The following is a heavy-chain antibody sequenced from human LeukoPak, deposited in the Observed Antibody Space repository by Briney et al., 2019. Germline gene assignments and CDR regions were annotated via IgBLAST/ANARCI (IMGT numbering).Heavy chain of an antibody. CDR3: ARRGYYDSSGYSFGH. V-gene: IGHV3-7*01. Sequence: TGGSLRLSCAASELTSSTSRMSWVRQAPGKGLEWVAQTKQDGSEKYYVDSVKGRFTTSRDKNSLFLQMNSVRAEDTAVYYCARRGYYDSSGYSFGHWGQGTLVTVSS. CDR2: TKQDGSEK. D-gene: IGHD3-22*01. J-gene: IGHJ4*02. CDR1: ELTSSTSR.